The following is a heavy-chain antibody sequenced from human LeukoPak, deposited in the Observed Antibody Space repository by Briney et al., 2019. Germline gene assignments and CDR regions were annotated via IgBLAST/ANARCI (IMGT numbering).Heavy chain of an antibody. CDR2: IKQDGSEK. Sequence: PGGSLRLSCAASGFTFSNFWMTWVRQAPGKGLERVANIKQDGSEKYYVDSVKGRFTISRDNAKNSLYLQMNSLRAEDTAVYYCARGLAVEDYWGQGTLVTVSS. V-gene: IGHV3-7*05. D-gene: IGHD6-19*01. CDR1: GFTFSNFW. CDR3: ARGLAVEDY. J-gene: IGHJ4*02.